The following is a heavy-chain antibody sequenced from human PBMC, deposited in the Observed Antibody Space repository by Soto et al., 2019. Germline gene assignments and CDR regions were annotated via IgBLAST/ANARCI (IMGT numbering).Heavy chain of an antibody. D-gene: IGHD3-10*01. J-gene: IGHJ6*02. CDR1: GGSISSYY. V-gene: IGHV4-59*08. CDR3: ARQGFGPLHGLVDV. Sequence: QVQLQESGPGLVKPSETLSLSCTVSGGSISSYYWSWFRQSPGKRMEWIGYVHHSWGSSYNPSLQSRVALSLDTSKSQFSLKVTSVTATDTAVYYCARQGFGPLHGLVDVWGQGITVTVSS. CDR2: VHHSWGS.